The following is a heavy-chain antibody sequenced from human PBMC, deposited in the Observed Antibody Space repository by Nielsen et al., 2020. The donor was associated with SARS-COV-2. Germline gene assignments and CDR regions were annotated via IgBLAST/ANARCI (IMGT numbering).Heavy chain of an antibody. CDR1: GYTFTSYD. Sequence: ASVKVSCKASGYTFTSYDINWVRQATGQGLEWMGWMNPNSGNTGYAQKFQGRVTMTRNTSISTAYMELSSLRSEDTAVYYCASGGYCSSTSCTRHYYYYYGMDVWGQGTTVTVSS. CDR2: MNPNSGNT. CDR3: ASGGYCSSTSCTRHYYYYYGMDV. J-gene: IGHJ6*02. V-gene: IGHV1-8*01. D-gene: IGHD2-2*01.